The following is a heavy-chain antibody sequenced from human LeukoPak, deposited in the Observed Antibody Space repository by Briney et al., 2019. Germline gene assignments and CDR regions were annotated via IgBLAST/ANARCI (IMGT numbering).Heavy chain of an antibody. J-gene: IGHJ4*02. V-gene: IGHV1-46*01. CDR2: INPSGGST. D-gene: IGHD5-12*01. CDR3: ARSAFGYSGYDFSADY. CDR1: GYTFTSYY. Sequence: ASVKVSCKASGYTFTSYYMHWVRQAPGQGLEWMGIINPSGGSTSYAQKFQGRVTMTRDMSTSTVYMELSSLRSEETAVYYCARSAFGYSGYDFSADYWGQGTLVTVSS.